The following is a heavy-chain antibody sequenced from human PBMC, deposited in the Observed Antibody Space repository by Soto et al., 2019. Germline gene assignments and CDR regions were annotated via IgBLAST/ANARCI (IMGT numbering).Heavy chain of an antibody. J-gene: IGHJ4*02. CDR2: IRDSGDRA. CDR3: ANRGKYYFDH. V-gene: IGHV3-23*01. Sequence: EVQLLESGGGFVQPGGSLRLSCAASGFTFSSYAMSWVRQAPGKGLEWVSSIRDSGDRAYYADSVKGRFTISRDNSRNTQSLQMNSLRAEDTAVYYCANRGKYYFDHWGQGTLVTVSS. CDR1: GFTFSSYA.